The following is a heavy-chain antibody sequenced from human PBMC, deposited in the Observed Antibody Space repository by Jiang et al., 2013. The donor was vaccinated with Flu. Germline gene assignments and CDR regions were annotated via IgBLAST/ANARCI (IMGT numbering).Heavy chain of an antibody. CDR3: ARHRRRYSGSYYPGGY. CDR2: IYYSGST. CDR1: GGSISSSSYY. Sequence: SETLSLTCTVSGGSISSSSYYWGWIRQPPGKGLEWIGSIYYSGSTYYNPSLKSRVTISVDTSKNQFSLKLSSVTAADTAVYYCARHRRRYSGSYYPGGYWGQGTLVTVSS. D-gene: IGHD1-26*01. V-gene: IGHV4-39*01. J-gene: IGHJ4*02.